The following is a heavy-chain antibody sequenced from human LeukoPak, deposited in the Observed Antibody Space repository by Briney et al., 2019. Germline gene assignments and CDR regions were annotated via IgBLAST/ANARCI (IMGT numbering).Heavy chain of an antibody. D-gene: IGHD6-13*01. CDR2: INSDGSIT. CDR1: GFTFSTYW. CDR3: AGGISATGGG. V-gene: IGHV3-74*01. J-gene: IGHJ3*01. Sequence: PGGSLRLSCAASGFTFSTYWMHWVRQVPGKGLVLVSRINSDGSITTYADSVKGRFTIFRDNAKNTLYLQMNSLRGEDTAVYYCAGGISATGGGWGQGTMVTVSS.